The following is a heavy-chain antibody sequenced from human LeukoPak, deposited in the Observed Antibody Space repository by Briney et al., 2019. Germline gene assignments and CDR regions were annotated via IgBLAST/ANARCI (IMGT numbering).Heavy chain of an antibody. CDR2: INHSGST. V-gene: IGHV4-34*01. Sequence: SETLSLTCAVYGGSFSGYYWSWIRQPPGKGLEWIGEINHSGSTNYNPSLKSRVTISVDTSKNQFSLKLSSVTAADTAVYYCASLVGIVATRHNWFDPWGQGTLVTVSS. CDR1: GGSFSGYY. D-gene: IGHD5-12*01. J-gene: IGHJ5*02. CDR3: ASLVGIVATRHNWFDP.